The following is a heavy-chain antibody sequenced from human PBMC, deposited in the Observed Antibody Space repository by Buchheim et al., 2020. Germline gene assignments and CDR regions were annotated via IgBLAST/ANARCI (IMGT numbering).Heavy chain of an antibody. CDR1: GYTFTTYA. V-gene: IGHV1-69*06. CDR3: ARGGWPQSRPFDY. CDR2: IIPIYETA. J-gene: IGHJ4*02. Sequence: QVQLVQSGAEVKKPGSSVKVSCKASGYTFTTYAIGWVRQVPGQGLEWVGGIIPIYETANYAQNFQGRVTITADKSTTTAYMELSSLRSDDTAVYYCARGGWPQSRPFDYWGQGTL. D-gene: IGHD5-24*01.